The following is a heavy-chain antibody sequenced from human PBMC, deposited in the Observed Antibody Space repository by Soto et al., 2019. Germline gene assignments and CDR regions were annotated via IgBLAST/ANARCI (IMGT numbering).Heavy chain of an antibody. J-gene: IGHJ3*02. V-gene: IGHV4-31*03. CDR3: ARALVGSTVEGFEI. CDR2: IYYTGGS. Sequence: QVQLQESGPDLVKPSQTLSLTCTVSGASIRSYGSYCSWIRQHPGKDLQRTAYIYYTGGSYTNPSHTSRVTISSDTSKHQFSLKLKSVTAADTAVYFCARALVGSTVEGFEIWGQGTLVTVSS. CDR1: GASIRSYGSY. D-gene: IGHD1-26*01.